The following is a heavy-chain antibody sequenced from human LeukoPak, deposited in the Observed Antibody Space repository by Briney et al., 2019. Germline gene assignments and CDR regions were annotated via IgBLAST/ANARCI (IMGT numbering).Heavy chain of an antibody. Sequence: SVKVSCKASVGTFSPYAISAVRHAPLQGREWMGRIIPILGIANYAQKFQGRVTITADKSTSTAYMELSSLRSDDTAVYYCARALRYSSRYFDYWGQGTLVTISS. CDR2: IIPILGIA. J-gene: IGHJ4*02. V-gene: IGHV1-69*04. D-gene: IGHD2-21*01. CDR1: VGTFSPYA. CDR3: ARALRYSSRYFDY.